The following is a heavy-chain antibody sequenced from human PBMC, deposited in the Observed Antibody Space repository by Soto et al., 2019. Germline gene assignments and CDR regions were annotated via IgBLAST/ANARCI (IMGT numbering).Heavy chain of an antibody. J-gene: IGHJ4*02. V-gene: IGHV1-69*12. CDR1: GGTFSTYA. Sequence: QVQLVQSGAEVKKPESSVKVSCKAPGGTFSTYAISWVRQAPGQGLEWMGGIIPMFGTANYAQRFQDRVTINADESKNTGQMELRSLRSADTAGYFCASGIQLWLRRINNGYSGWGQGTLVTVSS. D-gene: IGHD5-18*01. CDR2: IIPMFGTA. CDR3: ASGIQLWLRRINNGYSG.